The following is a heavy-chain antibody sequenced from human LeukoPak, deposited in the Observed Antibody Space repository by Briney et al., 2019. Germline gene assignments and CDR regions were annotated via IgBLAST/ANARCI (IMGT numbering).Heavy chain of an antibody. D-gene: IGHD5-18*01. CDR2: INPNSGGT. V-gene: IGHV1-2*04. Sequence: GASVKVSCKASGYTFTGYYMHWVRQAPGQGLEWMGWINPNSGGTNYAQKFQGWVTMTRDTSISTAYMELGRLRSDDTAVYYCARGGVDTAMVKGPFDYWGQGTLVTVSS. CDR3: ARGGVDTAMVKGPFDY. CDR1: GYTFTGYY. J-gene: IGHJ4*02.